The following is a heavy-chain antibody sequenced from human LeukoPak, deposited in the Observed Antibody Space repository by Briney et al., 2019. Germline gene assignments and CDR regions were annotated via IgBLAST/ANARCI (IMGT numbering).Heavy chain of an antibody. CDR3: ARYYSSGYYSNY. D-gene: IGHD3-22*01. J-gene: IGHJ4*02. Sequence: PGGSLRLSCAASGFTFSDYCMSWIRQAPGKGLEWVSYISSSGSTIYYADSVKGRFTISRDNAKNSLYLQMNSLRAEDTAVYYCARYYSSGYYSNYWGQGTLVTVSS. V-gene: IGHV3-11*01. CDR2: ISSSGSTI. CDR1: GFTFSDYC.